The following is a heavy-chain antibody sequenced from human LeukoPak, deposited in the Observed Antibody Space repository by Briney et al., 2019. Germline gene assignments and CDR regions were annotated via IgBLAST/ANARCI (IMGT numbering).Heavy chain of an antibody. Sequence: GRSLRLSCAASGFTFSSYGMHWVRQAPGKGLEWVAVIWYDGSNKYYADSVKGRFTISRDNSKNTLYLQMNSLRVEDTAVFYCAKDTTTSRRGFDYWGQGNLVTVSS. J-gene: IGHJ4*02. D-gene: IGHD3-10*01. CDR1: GFTFSSYG. CDR2: IWYDGSNK. V-gene: IGHV3-33*06. CDR3: AKDTTTSRRGFDY.